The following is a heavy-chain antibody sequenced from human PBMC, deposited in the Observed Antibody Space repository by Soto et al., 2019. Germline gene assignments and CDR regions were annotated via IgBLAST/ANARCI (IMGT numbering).Heavy chain of an antibody. CDR1: GYTFTSYA. V-gene: IGHV1-3*01. D-gene: IGHD6-19*01. Sequence: ASVKVSCKASGYTFTSYAMHWVRLAPGQRLEWMGWIDADNGNTKYSQKFQGRVTITRDTSASTAYMELSSLRSEDTAVYYCATSIAVAAYYGMAVWGQGTTVTVSS. J-gene: IGHJ6*02. CDR2: IDADNGNT. CDR3: ATSIAVAAYYGMAV.